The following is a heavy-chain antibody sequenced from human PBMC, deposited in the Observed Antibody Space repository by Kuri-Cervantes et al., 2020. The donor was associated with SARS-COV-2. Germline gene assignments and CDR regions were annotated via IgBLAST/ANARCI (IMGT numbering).Heavy chain of an antibody. D-gene: IGHD5-24*01. CDR2: INPNSGGT. J-gene: IGHJ4*02. Sequence: ASVKVSCKASGYTFTGYYMHWVRQAPGQGREWMGWINPNSGGTNYAQKFQGWVTMTRDTSISIVYMELSRLRSDDTAVYYCASVSTMGVSLDWGQGTLVTVSS. CDR3: ASVSTMGVSLD. CDR1: GYTFTGYY. V-gene: IGHV1-2*04.